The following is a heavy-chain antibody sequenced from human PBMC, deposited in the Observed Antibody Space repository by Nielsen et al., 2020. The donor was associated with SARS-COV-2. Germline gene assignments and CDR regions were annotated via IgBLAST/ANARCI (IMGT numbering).Heavy chain of an antibody. CDR1: GDSMSDSNYY. CDR3: VRLNRRILTPLALASLRFDY. CDR2: IYYSGIT. V-gene: IGHV4-39*02. D-gene: IGHD3-3*02. J-gene: IGHJ4*02. Sequence: SETLSLTCTVSGDSMSDSNYYWVWIRQPPGKGLEWIASIYYSGITYYNTSLKSRVTISIDTSKNHFSLRLNSVAAADTAVYYCVRLNRRILTPLALASLRFDYWGQGSLVIVSS.